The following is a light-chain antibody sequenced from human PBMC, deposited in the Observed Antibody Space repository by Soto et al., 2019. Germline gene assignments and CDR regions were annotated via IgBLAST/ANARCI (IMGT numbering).Light chain of an antibody. V-gene: IGLV2-23*01. CDR2: EGS. CDR1: SSDVGSYNL. J-gene: IGLJ3*02. Sequence: QSVLTQPASVSGSPGQSITISCTGTSSDVGSYNLVSWYQQHPGKAPKLMIYEGSKRPSGVSNRFSGSKSGNTASLTISGLQAEDEADYYCCSYAGSSWVFGGGTQLTAL. CDR3: CSYAGSSWV.